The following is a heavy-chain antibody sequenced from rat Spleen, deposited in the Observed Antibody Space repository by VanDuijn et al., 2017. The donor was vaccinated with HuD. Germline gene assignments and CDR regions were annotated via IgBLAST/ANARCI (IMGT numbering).Heavy chain of an antibody. V-gene: IGHV5-22*01. Sequence: EVQLVESGGGLVQPGRSLKLSCAASGFTFSDFYMAWVRQTPKKGLEWITSISYEGSSTDYGDSVKGRFTISRDNAKSTLYLQMNSLRSEDTATYYCARLSHYWYFDFWGPGTMVTVSS. CDR3: ARLSHYWYFDF. J-gene: IGHJ1*01. D-gene: IGHD3-8*01. CDR1: GFTFSDFY. CDR2: ISYEGSST.